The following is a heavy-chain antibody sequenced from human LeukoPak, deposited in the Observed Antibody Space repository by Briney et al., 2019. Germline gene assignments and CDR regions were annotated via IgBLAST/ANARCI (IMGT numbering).Heavy chain of an antibody. CDR2: IKTDASEK. Sequence: GGSLRLSCETSGFIFSNCWMTWIRQAPGKGLEWVANIKTDASEKYYADSVKGRFTISRDNAKMSLYLQMNSLRVEDTAVYYCATYSTRNAREFQSWGQGTLVTVSS. D-gene: IGHD4-11*01. CDR3: ATYSTRNAREFQS. CDR1: GFIFSNCW. J-gene: IGHJ1*01. V-gene: IGHV3-7*01.